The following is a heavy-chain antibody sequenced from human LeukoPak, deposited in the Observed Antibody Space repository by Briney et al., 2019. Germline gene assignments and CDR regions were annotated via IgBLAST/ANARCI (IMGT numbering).Heavy chain of an antibody. Sequence: PGASVKVSCKASGYTFTISWVRQAPGQGLEWMGWISAYNGNTNYAQKLQGRVTMTTDTSTSTAYMELRSLRSDDTAVYYCASLKNYYDSSGYLVTDAFDIWGQGTMVTVYS. CDR2: ISAYNGNT. V-gene: IGHV1-18*01. CDR1: GYTFT. D-gene: IGHD3-22*01. CDR3: ASLKNYYDSSGYLVTDAFDI. J-gene: IGHJ3*02.